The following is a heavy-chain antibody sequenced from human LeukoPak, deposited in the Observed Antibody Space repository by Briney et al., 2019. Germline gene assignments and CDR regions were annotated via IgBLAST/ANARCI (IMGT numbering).Heavy chain of an antibody. CDR2: MQSTGNS. V-gene: IGHV4-59*01. D-gene: IGHD5-18*01. Sequence: SETLSLTCSVSGDSISTYHWNWIRKPPGRGLEWIGYMQSTGNSNYNPSPRSRVTMFVDTSKNQVALILRSVTAADTAVYFCARDKQHSYGRYFDHWGQGALVTVSS. CDR3: ARDKQHSYGRYFDH. CDR1: GDSISTYH. J-gene: IGHJ4*02.